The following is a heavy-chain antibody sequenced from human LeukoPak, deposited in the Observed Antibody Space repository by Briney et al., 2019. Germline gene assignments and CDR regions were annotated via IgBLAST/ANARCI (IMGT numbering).Heavy chain of an antibody. CDR3: TRDGGSFCDFDY. CDR1: GFSFRNYA. J-gene: IGHJ4*02. Sequence: PGGSLRLSCVASGFSFRNYAIHWVRQAPGKGLEYVSVINTDGRITYYADSVKGRFTISRDNSKNTVYLQMGSLRGEDMAVSYCTRDGGSFCDFDYWGQGALVTVSS. CDR2: INTDGRIT. D-gene: IGHD6-13*01. V-gene: IGHV3-64*02.